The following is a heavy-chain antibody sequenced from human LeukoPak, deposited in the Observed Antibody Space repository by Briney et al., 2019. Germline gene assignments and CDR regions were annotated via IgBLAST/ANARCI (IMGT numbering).Heavy chain of an antibody. J-gene: IGHJ4*02. CDR1: GFTFSDYY. Sequence: GGSLRLSCVASGFTFSDYYMSWIRQAPGKGLEWVSYISFSDNTIYYADSVKGRFTISRDNAKNSLYLQMNSLRLEDTAVYYCAKERYSSSSLFAVTPFDYWGQGTRITVSS. CDR3: AKERYSSSSLFAVTPFDY. CDR2: ISFSDNTI. V-gene: IGHV3-11*04. D-gene: IGHD6-13*01.